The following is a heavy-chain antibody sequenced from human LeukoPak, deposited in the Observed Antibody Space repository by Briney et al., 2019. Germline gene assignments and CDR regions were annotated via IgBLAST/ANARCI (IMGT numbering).Heavy chain of an antibody. V-gene: IGHV4-61*02. Sequence: SETLSLTCTVSGGSISSGSYYWSWIRQPAGKGLEWIGRIYTSGSTNYNPSLKSRVTISVDTSKNQFSLKLSSVTAADTAVYYCARPRRSGSYFYYFDYWGQGTLVTVSS. J-gene: IGHJ4*02. D-gene: IGHD3-10*01. CDR3: ARPRRSGSYFYYFDY. CDR2: IYTSGST. CDR1: GGSISSGSYY.